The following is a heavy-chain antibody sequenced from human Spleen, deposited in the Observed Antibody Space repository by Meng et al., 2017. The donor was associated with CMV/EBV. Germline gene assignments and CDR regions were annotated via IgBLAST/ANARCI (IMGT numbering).Heavy chain of an antibody. Sequence: TVSGGSIISADYYWNWIRQSPGKGPEWSGYIYYNGNTYYNPSLKSRLRMSVETSKNQFSLKLTSVTAADTAVYFCARSPVLPGYEFDPWGQGTLVTVSS. D-gene: IGHD2-2*01. V-gene: IGHV4-31*02. CDR2: IYYNGNT. CDR1: GGSIISADYY. CDR3: ARSPVLPGYEFDP. J-gene: IGHJ5*02.